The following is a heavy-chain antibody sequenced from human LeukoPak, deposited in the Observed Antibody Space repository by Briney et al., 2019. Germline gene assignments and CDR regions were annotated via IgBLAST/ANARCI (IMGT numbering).Heavy chain of an antibody. CDR3: AKNTYSNGWSTPIDS. CDR2: NHNICST. Sequence: SETLSLTCTVSGDSLSSHSYFWGWIRQPPGQGLEWIASNHNICSTYYNSYLRTRVTMSIGTSKNQFSLNLSSVTAADTALYYCAKNTYSNGWSTPIDSWVRGTLVTVSS. D-gene: IGHD6-19*01. J-gene: IGHJ4*02. V-gene: IGHV4-39*01. CDR1: GDSLSSHSYF.